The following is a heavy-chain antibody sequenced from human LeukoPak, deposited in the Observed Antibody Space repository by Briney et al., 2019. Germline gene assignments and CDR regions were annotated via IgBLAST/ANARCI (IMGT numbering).Heavy chain of an antibody. D-gene: IGHD2-8*02. Sequence: PGGSLRLSCAAPGFTFNTYALHWVRQAPGKGLEWVAVISYDGSIKYYADSVKGRFTVSRDNSKNTLFLEMNSLRAEYTALYYCAIDSLYWLYYYYGMDVWGQGTTVTVSS. CDR3: AIDSLYWLYYYYGMDV. CDR1: GFTFNTYA. J-gene: IGHJ6*02. V-gene: IGHV3-30-3*01. CDR2: ISYDGSIK.